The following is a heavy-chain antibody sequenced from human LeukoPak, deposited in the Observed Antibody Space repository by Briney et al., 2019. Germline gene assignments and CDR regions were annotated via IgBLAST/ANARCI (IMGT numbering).Heavy chain of an antibody. V-gene: IGHV1-18*01. CDR3: ARGGLIVAGAYYYYGMDV. CDR1: GYTFTSYG. D-gene: IGHD6-19*01. CDR2: ISAYNGNT. Sequence: GASVKVSYKASGYTFTSYGISWVRQAPGQGLEWMGWISAYNGNTNYAQKLQGRVTMTTDTPTSTAYMELRSLRSDDTAVYYCARGGLIVAGAYYYYGMDVWGQGTTVTVSS. J-gene: IGHJ6*02.